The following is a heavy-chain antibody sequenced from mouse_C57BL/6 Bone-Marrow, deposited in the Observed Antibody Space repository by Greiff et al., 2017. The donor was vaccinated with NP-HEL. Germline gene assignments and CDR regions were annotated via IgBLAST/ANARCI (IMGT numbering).Heavy chain of an antibody. Sequence: QVQLQQSGPELVKPGASVKISCKASGYSFTSYYIHWVKQRPGQGLAWIGWIYPGRGNTKYNEKFKGKATLTADTSSSTAYMQLSSLTSEDSAVYYCASGWLPAWFAYWGQGTLVTVSA. CDR3: ASGWLPAWFAY. J-gene: IGHJ3*01. CDR2: IYPGRGNT. CDR1: GYSFTSYY. V-gene: IGHV1-66*01. D-gene: IGHD2-3*01.